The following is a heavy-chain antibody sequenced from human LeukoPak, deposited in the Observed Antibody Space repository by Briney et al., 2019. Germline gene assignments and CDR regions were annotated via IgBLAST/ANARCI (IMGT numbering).Heavy chain of an antibody. J-gene: IGHJ6*03. Sequence: SETLSLTCTVSGGSISSSSYYWGWIRQPPGKGLEWIGSIYYSGSTYYNPSLKSRVTISVDTSKNQFSLKLSSVTAADTAVYYCARHPPVHRDTVWGELLPRYYYYYMDVWGKGTTVTVSS. CDR3: ARHPPVHRDTVWGELLPRYYYYYMDV. D-gene: IGHD2-15*01. CDR2: IYYSGST. CDR1: GGSISSSSYY. V-gene: IGHV4-39*01.